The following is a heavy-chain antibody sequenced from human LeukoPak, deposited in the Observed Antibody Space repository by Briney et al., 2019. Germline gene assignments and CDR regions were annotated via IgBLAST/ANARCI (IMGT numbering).Heavy chain of an antibody. D-gene: IGHD1-26*01. V-gene: IGHV4-39*01. CDR2: IYFSGGT. CDR3: ARGGLSLGGSYYVPQNNWFDP. Sequence: PSETLSLTCTVSGDSISSSNCYWGWIRQPPGKGLEWIGSIYFSGGTYYNASLKSRVTISVDTSKNQFSLKLSSVTAADTAVYYCARGGLSLGGSYYVPQNNWFDPWGQGTLVTVSS. J-gene: IGHJ5*02. CDR1: GDSISSSNCY.